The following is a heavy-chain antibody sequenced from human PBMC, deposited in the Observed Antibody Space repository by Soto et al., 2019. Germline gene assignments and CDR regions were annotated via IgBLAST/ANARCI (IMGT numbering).Heavy chain of an antibody. Sequence: GGSLRLSCAASGFTFSDFAMHWVRQAPGKGLEWVAVIWYDGSNQEYADSVKGRFTISRDNSKNTLYLQMNSLRDEDTAVYHCAKAGAYCSGGSCYGHNWLDPWGQGTLVTVSS. J-gene: IGHJ5*02. CDR2: IWYDGSNQ. V-gene: IGHV3-33*06. CDR3: AKAGAYCSGGSCYGHNWLDP. CDR1: GFTFSDFA. D-gene: IGHD2-15*01.